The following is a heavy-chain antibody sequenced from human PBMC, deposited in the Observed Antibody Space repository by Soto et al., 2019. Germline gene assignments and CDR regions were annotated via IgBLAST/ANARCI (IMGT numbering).Heavy chain of an antibody. J-gene: IGHJ5*02. CDR3: ARHSLALRKNNWFDP. D-gene: IGHD3-3*02. Sequence: SETLSLSCTVSGDSIISSDFYWGWVRQPPGKGLEWIGSIFYLGSSYYNPSLKSRVTMSVDTSKNQFSLRLRSVTAADTALYFCARHSLALRKNNWFDPWGQGIMVTVSS. V-gene: IGHV4-39*01. CDR2: IFYLGSS. CDR1: GDSIISSDFY.